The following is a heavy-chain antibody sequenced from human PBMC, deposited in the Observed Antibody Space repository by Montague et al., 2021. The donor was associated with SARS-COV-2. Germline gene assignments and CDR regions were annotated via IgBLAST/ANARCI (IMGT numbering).Heavy chain of an antibody. D-gene: IGHD3-10*01. Sequence: SLRLSCAASVFTFSSYDMHWVRQAPGKGLEWVAVIWYDGSNQYYGDSVKGRFTISRDNSKNTLYLQMNSLRAEDTAVYYCAREYSAPRWFGEYNRNGMAAWGQGTTVTVSS. CDR3: AREYSAPRWFGEYNRNGMAA. CDR2: IWYDGSNQ. J-gene: IGHJ6*02. CDR1: VFTFSSYD. V-gene: IGHV3-33*08.